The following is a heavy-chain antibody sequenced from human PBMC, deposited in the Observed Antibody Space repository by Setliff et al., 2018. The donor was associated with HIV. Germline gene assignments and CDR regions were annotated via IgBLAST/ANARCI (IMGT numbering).Heavy chain of an antibody. J-gene: IGHJ3*01. D-gene: IGHD3-22*01. CDR1: GYSFTTYW. V-gene: IGHV5-51*01. CDR3: ARDYDTSGYPL. Sequence: PGESLKISCKGSGYSFTTYWITWVRQMPGKGLEWMAMIYPDDSDTRYSPSFQGQVTLSVGKSINTAYLQWSSLKASDTAMYYCARDYDTSGYPLWGQGTMVTVSS. CDR2: IYPDDSDT.